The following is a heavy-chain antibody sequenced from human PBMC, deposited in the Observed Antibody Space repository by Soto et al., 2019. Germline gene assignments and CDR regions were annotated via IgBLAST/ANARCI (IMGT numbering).Heavy chain of an antibody. CDR1: GFTFDDYA. CDR3: AKAAHWGYGDYYAEYFQH. V-gene: IGHV3-9*01. J-gene: IGHJ1*01. Sequence: EVQLVESGGGLVQPGRSLRLSCAASGFTFDDYAMHWVRQAPGKGLEWVAGISCNNGSIGYADSVKGRLTISRDNAKNSLYLQMNSLRAEDTALYYCAKAAHWGYGDYYAEYFQHWGQGTLVNVSS. D-gene: IGHD4-17*01. CDR2: ISCNNGSI.